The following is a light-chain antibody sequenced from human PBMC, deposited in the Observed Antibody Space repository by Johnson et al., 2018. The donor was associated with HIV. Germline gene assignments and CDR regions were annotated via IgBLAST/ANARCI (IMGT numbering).Light chain of an antibody. V-gene: IGLV1-51*02. CDR2: ENN. Sequence: QSVLTQPPSVSAAPGQKVTISCSGSSSNIGNNYVSWYQQLPGTAPKLLIYENNKRPSGIPDRFSGSKSGTSATLGITGLQTGDGADYYCGTWGGVFGTGTKVTVL. CDR1: SSNIGNNY. J-gene: IGLJ1*01. CDR3: GTWGGV.